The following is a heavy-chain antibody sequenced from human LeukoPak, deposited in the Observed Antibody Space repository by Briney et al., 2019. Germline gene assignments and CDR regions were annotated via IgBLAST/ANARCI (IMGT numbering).Heavy chain of an antibody. V-gene: IGHV4-4*07. Sequence: PSETLSLTCTVSGGSISSYYWSWIRQPAGKGLGWIGRIYTSGSTNYNPSLKSRVTMSVDTSKNQFSLKLSSVTAADTAVYYCARVGWLVGFDYWGQGTLVTVSS. CDR3: ARVGWLVGFDY. J-gene: IGHJ4*02. D-gene: IGHD6-19*01. CDR2: IYTSGST. CDR1: GGSISSYY.